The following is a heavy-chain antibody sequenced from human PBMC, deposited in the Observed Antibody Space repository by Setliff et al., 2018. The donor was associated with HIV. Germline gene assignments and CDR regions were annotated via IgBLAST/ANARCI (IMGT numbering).Heavy chain of an antibody. CDR2: IYYSGGT. CDR3: TRDRSDFHYHGMDV. D-gene: IGHD2-21*02. Sequence: KPSETLSLTCTLSGGSISSGAYYWTWIRQHPGKGLEWIGYIYYSGGTYYNPSLKSRLTISLDTSSNQFSLRLSSVTAADTAVYYCTRDRSDFHYHGMDVWGQGTTVTVSS. V-gene: IGHV4-31*03. CDR1: GGSISSGAYY. J-gene: IGHJ6*02.